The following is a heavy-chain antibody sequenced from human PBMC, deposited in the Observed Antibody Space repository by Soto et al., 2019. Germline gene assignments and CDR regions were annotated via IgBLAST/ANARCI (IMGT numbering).Heavy chain of an antibody. V-gene: IGHV1-24*01. D-gene: IGHD3-10*01. Sequence: ASVKVSCKVSGYTLTELSMHWVRQAPGKGLEWMGGFDPDDGETIYAQKFQGRVTMTEDTSTDTAYMELSSLRSEDTAVYYCATGPADFRVRGVITGIDYWGQGTLVTVSS. CDR2: FDPDDGET. CDR3: ATGPADFRVRGVITGIDY. CDR1: GYTLTELS. J-gene: IGHJ4*02.